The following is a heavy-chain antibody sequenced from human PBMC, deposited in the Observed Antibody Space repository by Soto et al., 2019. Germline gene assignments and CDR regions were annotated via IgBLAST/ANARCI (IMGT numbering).Heavy chain of an antibody. D-gene: IGHD3-3*01. V-gene: IGHV4-34*01. J-gene: IGHJ4*02. CDR1: GGSFSGYY. CDR2: INHSGST. Sequence: SETLSLTCAVYGGSFSGYYWSWIRQPPGKGLEWIGEINHSGSTNYNPSLKSRVTISVDTSKNQFSLKLSSVTAADTAVYYCASDAYDFWSGYLDYWGQGTLVTVSS. CDR3: ASDAYDFWSGYLDY.